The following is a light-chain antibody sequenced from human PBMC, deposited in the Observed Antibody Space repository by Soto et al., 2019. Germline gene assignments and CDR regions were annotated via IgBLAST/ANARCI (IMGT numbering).Light chain of an antibody. CDR2: VNT. J-gene: IGLJ1*01. Sequence: QSVLTQPPSLSWAPGQSVTISCSGSSSNVGAGYDVNWYQQLPGTAPKLLIYVNTNRPSGVPDRFSGSKSGTSASLAITGLQAEDEADYDCQSYDSSLTGYVFGTGTKVTAL. V-gene: IGLV1-40*01. CDR1: SSNVGAGYD. CDR3: QSYDSSLTGYV.